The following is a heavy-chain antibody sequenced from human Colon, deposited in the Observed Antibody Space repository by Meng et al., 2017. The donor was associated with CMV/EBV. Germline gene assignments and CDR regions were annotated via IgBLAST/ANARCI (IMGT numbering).Heavy chain of an antibody. J-gene: IGHJ6*02. D-gene: IGHD3-22*01. V-gene: IGHV3-21*01. CDR1: GFTFSSYS. CDR2: ISSSSSYI. CDR3: AREYGIWDSSGYYYPYYYYGMDV. Sequence: GESLKISCAASGFTFSSYSMNWVRQAPGKGLEWVSSISSSSSYIYYADSVKGRFTISRDNAKNSLYLQMNSLRAEDTAVYYCAREYGIWDSSGYYYPYYYYGMDVWGHGTTVTVSS.